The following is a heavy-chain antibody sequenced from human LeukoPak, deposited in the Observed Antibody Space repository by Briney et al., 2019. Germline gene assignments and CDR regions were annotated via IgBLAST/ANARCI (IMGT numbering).Heavy chain of an antibody. J-gene: IGHJ3*02. CDR3: ARMEVGATFAFDI. CDR2: INPSGGNT. CDR1: GYTFTSYY. Sequence: ASVTVSCKACGYTFTSYYMHWVRQAPGQGLEWMGIINPSGGNTNYAQKLQGRVTMTRDMSTSTVYMELSSLRSDDTAVYYCARMEVGATFAFDIWGQATMVTVSS. D-gene: IGHD1-26*01. V-gene: IGHV1-46*01.